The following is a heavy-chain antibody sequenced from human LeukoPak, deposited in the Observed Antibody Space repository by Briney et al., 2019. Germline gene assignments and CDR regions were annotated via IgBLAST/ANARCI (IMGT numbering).Heavy chain of an antibody. J-gene: IGHJ4*02. Sequence: HPGGSLRLSCAASGFTFSSYWMSWVRQAPGKGLEWVANIKQDGSEKYYVDSVKGRFTISRDNAKNSLYLQMNSLRAEDTAVYYCARVQGSSGPGIFDYWGQGTLVTASS. V-gene: IGHV3-7*01. D-gene: IGHD6-19*01. CDR1: GFTFSSYW. CDR3: ARVQGSSGPGIFDY. CDR2: IKQDGSEK.